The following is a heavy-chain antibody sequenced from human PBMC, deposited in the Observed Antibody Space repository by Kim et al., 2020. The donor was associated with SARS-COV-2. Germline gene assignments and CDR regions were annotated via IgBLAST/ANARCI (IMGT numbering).Heavy chain of an antibody. V-gene: IGHV4-59*08. D-gene: IGHD3-3*01. CDR2: IYYSGST. CDR1: GGSISSYY. Sequence: SETLSLTCTVSGGSISSYYWSWIRQPPGKGLEWIGYIYYSGSTNYNPSLKSRVTISVDTSKNQFSLKLSSVTAADTAVYYCARLGYDFWSGRRNQPYWY. J-gene: IGHJ2*01. CDR3: ARLGYDFWSGRRNQPYWY.